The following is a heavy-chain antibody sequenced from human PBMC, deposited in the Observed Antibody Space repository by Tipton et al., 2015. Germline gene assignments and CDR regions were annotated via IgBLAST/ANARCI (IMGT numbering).Heavy chain of an antibody. Sequence: SLRLSCAASGVTTRTHGMHWVRQAPGKGLEWVAVISYDGSVKHYGGSVRGRFSISRDNSKNTLSLQMNSLRADDTALYYCAKAGPPGTPFDFWGQGTLVTVSS. CDR2: ISYDGSVK. V-gene: IGHV3-30*18. J-gene: IGHJ4*02. CDR1: GVTTRTHG. CDR3: AKAGPPGTPFDF. D-gene: IGHD1-1*01.